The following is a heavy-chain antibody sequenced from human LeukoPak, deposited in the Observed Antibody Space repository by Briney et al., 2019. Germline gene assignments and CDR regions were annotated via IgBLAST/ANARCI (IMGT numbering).Heavy chain of an antibody. D-gene: IGHD6-13*01. V-gene: IGHV3-66*01. Sequence: PGGSLRLSCAASGFTVSSNYMSWVRQAPGKGLEWVSVIYSGGSTYYADSVKGRFTISRDNSKNTLYLQMNSLRAEDTAVYYCAREPGIAAAGTRFYYYYGMDVWGQGTTVTVSS. J-gene: IGHJ6*02. CDR2: IYSGGST. CDR3: AREPGIAAAGTRFYYYYGMDV. CDR1: GFTVSSNY.